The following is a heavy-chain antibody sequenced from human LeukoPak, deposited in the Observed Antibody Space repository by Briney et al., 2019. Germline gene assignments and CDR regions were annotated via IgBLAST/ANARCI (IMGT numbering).Heavy chain of an antibody. J-gene: IGHJ4*02. CDR1: GGSISSYY. V-gene: IGHV4-59*01. CDR3: AREVGSYYGAAAGGYYFDY. CDR2: IYYSGST. Sequence: SETLSLTCTVSGGSISSYYWSWIRQPPGEGLEWIGYIYYSGSTNYNPSLKSRVNITVDTSKNQFSLKLSSVTPADTAVYYCAREVGSYYGAAAGGYYFDYWGQGTLVTVSS. D-gene: IGHD1-26*01.